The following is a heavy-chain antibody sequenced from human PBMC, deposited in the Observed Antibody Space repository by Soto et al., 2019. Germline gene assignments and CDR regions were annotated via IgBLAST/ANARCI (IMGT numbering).Heavy chain of an antibody. D-gene: IGHD2-2*01. CDR2: ISNSGSST. Sequence: GSLRLSCAASGFPFRNFAMAWVRQAPGKGLEWVSIISNSGSSTYHGDSVKGRFTTSRDNSKGTLSLHMRGVRIDDTAVYFCARADLLWDSFDLWGQGTLVTVSS. V-gene: IGHV3-23*05. CDR3: ARADLLWDSFDL. J-gene: IGHJ4*02. CDR1: GFPFRNFA.